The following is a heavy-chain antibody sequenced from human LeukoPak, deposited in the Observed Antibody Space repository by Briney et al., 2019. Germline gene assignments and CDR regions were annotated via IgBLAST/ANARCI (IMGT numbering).Heavy chain of an antibody. CDR3: ARAAGPGGTTFLGWFDP. Sequence: SETLSLTCTVSGGSISSSSYYWGWIRQPPGKGLEWIGSIYYSGSTNYNPSLKSRVTISVDTSKNQFSLKLSSVTAADTAVYYCARAAGPGGTTFLGWFDPWGQGTLVTVSS. V-gene: IGHV4-39*07. D-gene: IGHD1-7*01. CDR2: IYYSGST. J-gene: IGHJ5*02. CDR1: GGSISSSSYY.